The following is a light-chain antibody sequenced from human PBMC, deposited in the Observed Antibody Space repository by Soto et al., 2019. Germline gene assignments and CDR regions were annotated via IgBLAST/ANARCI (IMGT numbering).Light chain of an antibody. CDR3: QQYGSSPLT. V-gene: IGKV3-20*01. Sequence: EIVLTQSPGTLSLSPGERATLSCRASQSVSSSYLAWYQQKPGQAPRLLIYGASRRATGIPDRFSGSGSGTGFTLTISRLEPADLAVYDCQQYGSSPLTFGQGNQVEIK. CDR1: QSVSSSY. J-gene: IGKJ1*01. CDR2: GAS.